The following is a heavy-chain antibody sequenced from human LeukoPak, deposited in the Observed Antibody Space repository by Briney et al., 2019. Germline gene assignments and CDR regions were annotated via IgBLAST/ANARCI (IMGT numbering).Heavy chain of an antibody. J-gene: IGHJ3*02. CDR3: ARDADWGYDAYDI. V-gene: IGHV6-1*01. CDR1: GDGLSVSSDV. Sequence: SQTLSLTCGISGDGLSVSSDVWNGVRQSPSRGLEWLGRTYYKSKWHNDYAVSVKSRITISPDTSKNQFSLHLNSVTPEDTAVYYCARDADWGYDAYDIWGQGTMVTVSS. D-gene: IGHD7-27*01. CDR2: TYYKSKWHN.